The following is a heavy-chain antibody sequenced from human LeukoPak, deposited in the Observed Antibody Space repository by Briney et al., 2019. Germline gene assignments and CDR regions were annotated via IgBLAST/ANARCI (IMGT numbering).Heavy chain of an antibody. V-gene: IGHV4-59*12. J-gene: IGHJ4*02. Sequence: SETLSLTCTVSGGSISRYYWSWIRQPPGKGLEWIGYIYHSENPYYNPSLKSRVTISLDKSKNQVSLSVRSVTAADTAVYYCARASYYDFWSGSKGQRANYFDFWGQGNLVTVTS. CDR3: ARASYYDFWSGSKGQRANYFDF. D-gene: IGHD3-3*01. CDR1: GGSISRYY. CDR2: IYHSENP.